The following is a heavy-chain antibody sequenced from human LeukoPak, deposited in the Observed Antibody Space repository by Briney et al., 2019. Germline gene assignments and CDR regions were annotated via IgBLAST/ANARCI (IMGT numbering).Heavy chain of an antibody. CDR2: IIPIFGTA. CDR3: AGDRARSGWFDP. D-gene: IGHD3-10*01. Sequence: SVKVSSKASGGTFSSYAISWVRQAPGQGLEWMGGIIPIFGTANYAQKFQGRVTITPDESTSTAYRELSRLRSEETAVYYCAGDRARSGWFDPWGQGTLVTVSS. V-gene: IGHV1-69*13. J-gene: IGHJ5*02. CDR1: GGTFSSYA.